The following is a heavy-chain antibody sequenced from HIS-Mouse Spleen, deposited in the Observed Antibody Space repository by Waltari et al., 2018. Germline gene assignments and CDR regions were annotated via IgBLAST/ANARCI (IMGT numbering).Heavy chain of an antibody. D-gene: IGHD6-13*01. V-gene: IGHV1-69*04. Sequence: QVQLVQSGAEVKKPGSSVKVSCKASGGTFSSYAISWVRQAPGQGLEWMGRIIPILGIANYAQKVQGRVTITADKSTSTAYMELSSLRSEDTAVYYCARHPEIAAAVGAFDIWDQGTMVTVSS. CDR2: IIPILGIA. CDR1: GGTFSSYA. J-gene: IGHJ3*02. CDR3: ARHPEIAAAVGAFDI.